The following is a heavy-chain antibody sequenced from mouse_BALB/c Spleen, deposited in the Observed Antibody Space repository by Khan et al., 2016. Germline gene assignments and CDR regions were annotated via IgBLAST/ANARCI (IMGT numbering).Heavy chain of an antibody. D-gene: IGHD4-1*01. V-gene: IGHV9-3-1*01. CDR2: INTYTEEP. J-gene: IGHJ2*01. CDR3: ARTNRGY. Sequence: QIQLVQSGPELKKPGETVKISCKASGYTFTNYGMNWVKQAPGKGLKWMGWINTYTEEPTYADDFKGRFAFSLETSASTAYLQINNLKNEDTATXFCARTNRGYWGQGTTLTVSS. CDR1: GYTFTNYG.